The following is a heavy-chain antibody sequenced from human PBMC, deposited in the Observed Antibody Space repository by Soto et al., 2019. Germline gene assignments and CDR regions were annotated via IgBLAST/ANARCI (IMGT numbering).Heavy chain of an antibody. J-gene: IGHJ4*02. CDR2: INPSDDAT. Sequence: ASVKVSCKASGYTFTRYYMHWVRQAPGQGLEWMGIINPSDDATSYAEKFQGRLTMTKDTSTSTVYMEMSSLRSEDTAVYYCARDLTRESDYYDCSGYYLDYWGKGTLATVPS. V-gene: IGHV1-46*01. CDR3: ARDLTRESDYYDCSGYYLDY. D-gene: IGHD3-22*01. CDR1: GYTFTRYY.